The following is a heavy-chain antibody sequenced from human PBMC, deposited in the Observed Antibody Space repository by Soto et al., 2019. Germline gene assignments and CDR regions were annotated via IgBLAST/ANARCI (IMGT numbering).Heavy chain of an antibody. J-gene: IGHJ4*02. CDR2: IYYSGST. D-gene: IGHD6-19*01. Sequence: SETLSLTCTVSGGSISSGGYYWSWIRQHPGKGLEWIGYIYYSGSTYYNPSLKSRVTISVDTSKNQFSLKLSSVTAADTAVYYCARSGVSSGWPSDYWGQGTLVTVSS. CDR1: GGSISSGGYY. CDR3: ARSGVSSGWPSDY. V-gene: IGHV4-31*03.